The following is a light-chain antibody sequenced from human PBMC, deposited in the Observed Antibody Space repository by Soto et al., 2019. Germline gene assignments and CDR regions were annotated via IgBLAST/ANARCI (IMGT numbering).Light chain of an antibody. CDR2: EVS. Sequence: QSALTQPPSASGSPGQSVTISCTRTSSDVGGYNYVSWYQQHPGKAPKLMIYEVSKRPSGVPDRFSGSKSGNTASLTVSGLQAEDEADYYCSSYAGSNNLVFGGGINRTVL. CDR1: SSDVGGYNY. V-gene: IGLV2-8*01. J-gene: IGLJ2*01. CDR3: SSYAGSNNLV.